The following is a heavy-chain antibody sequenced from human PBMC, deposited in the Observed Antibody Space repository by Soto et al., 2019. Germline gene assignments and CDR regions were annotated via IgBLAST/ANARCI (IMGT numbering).Heavy chain of an antibody. Sequence: GGSLRLSCAASGFTFSSYGMHWVRQAPGKGLEWVAVIWFDGSNKFYADSVKGRFTISRDNSKNTVSLQMNSLRDEDSAAYYCATTGPYWAQGTLVTGSS. CDR3: ATTGPY. CDR1: GFTFSSYG. J-gene: IGHJ4*02. CDR2: IWFDGSNK. V-gene: IGHV3-33*01.